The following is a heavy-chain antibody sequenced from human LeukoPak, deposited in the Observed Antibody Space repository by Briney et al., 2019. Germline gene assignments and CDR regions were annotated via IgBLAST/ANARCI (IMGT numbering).Heavy chain of an antibody. D-gene: IGHD4-17*01. V-gene: IGHV3-9*01. CDR3: AKGTNGDFHDSFAY. J-gene: IGHJ4*02. CDR1: GFTFDDFA. Sequence: GGSLRLSCAASGFTFDDFAMHWVRQAPGKGLEWVSGISWNSGSIDYADSVKGRFIISRDNAKNSLYLQMNSLGAEDAALYFCAKGTNGDFHDSFAYWGQGILVTVSS. CDR2: ISWNSGSI.